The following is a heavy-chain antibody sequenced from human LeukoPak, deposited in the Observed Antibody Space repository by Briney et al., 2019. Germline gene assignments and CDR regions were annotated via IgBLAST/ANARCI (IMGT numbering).Heavy chain of an antibody. Sequence: PGGSLRLSCAGSGSTFSSYWMHWVRPAPRKGLVRVSRIYSDGSSTSYADSVKGRFTISRDNDKNTLYLQMNSLRAEDTAVYYCARALWSGYSTDYWGQGTLVTVSS. CDR2: IYSDGSST. D-gene: IGHD3-3*01. CDR1: GSTFSSYW. J-gene: IGHJ4*02. CDR3: ARALWSGYSTDY. V-gene: IGHV3-74*01.